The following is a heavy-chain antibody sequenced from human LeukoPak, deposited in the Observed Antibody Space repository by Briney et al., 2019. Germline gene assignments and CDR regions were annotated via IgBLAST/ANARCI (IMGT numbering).Heavy chain of an antibody. Sequence: PGGSLRLSCAASGFTFSDYDMHWVRQATGKGLEWVSAIGTAGDTYYTGFVKGRFTISRENAKNSLYLQMNSLRAGDTAVYYCARVAKERVGGVYYFDYWGQGTLVTVSS. CDR1: GFTFSDYD. CDR2: IGTAGDT. D-gene: IGHD1-1*01. J-gene: IGHJ4*02. V-gene: IGHV3-13*01. CDR3: ARVAKERVGGVYYFDY.